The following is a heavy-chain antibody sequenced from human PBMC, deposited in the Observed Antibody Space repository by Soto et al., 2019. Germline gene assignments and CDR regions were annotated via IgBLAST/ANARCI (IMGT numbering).Heavy chain of an antibody. J-gene: IGHJ4*02. D-gene: IGHD2-2*01. CDR1: GFTFTIYA. CDR3: AKRCCTTTSFVREIDY. Sequence: EVQLLESGGGLVQPGGSLRLSCAASGFTFTIYAMTWVRQAPGKGLEWVATISGSGGDTYYTDSMKGRFIISRDNSKNTMYLQMHSLGAEDTAVYYCAKRCCTTTSFVREIDYWGQRTLVTVS. CDR2: ISGSGGDT. V-gene: IGHV3-23*01.